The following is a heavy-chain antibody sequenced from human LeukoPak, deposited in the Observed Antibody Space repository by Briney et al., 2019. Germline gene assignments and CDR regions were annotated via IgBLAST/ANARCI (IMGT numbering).Heavy chain of an antibody. J-gene: IGHJ2*01. D-gene: IGHD4-17*01. Sequence: GGSLRLSCAASGFTFSSYEMNWVRQAPGKGLEWVSYISSSGSTIYYADSVKGRFTISRDNAKNSLYLQMNSLRAEDTAVYYCARDTVTKNDWYFDLWGRGTLVTVSS. V-gene: IGHV3-48*03. CDR3: ARDTVTKNDWYFDL. CDR2: ISSSGSTI. CDR1: GFTFSSYE.